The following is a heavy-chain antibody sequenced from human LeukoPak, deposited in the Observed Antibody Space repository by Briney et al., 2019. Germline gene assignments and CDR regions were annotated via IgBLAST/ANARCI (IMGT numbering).Heavy chain of an antibody. CDR2: IRFDGSNK. J-gene: IGHJ6*03. Sequence: GGSLRLSCAASGFTFSSYGMHWVRQAPGKGLEWVAFIRFDGSNKYCADSVKGRFTISRDNSRDALYLQMNSLRAEDTAVYYCAKGNCGGDCHSYSYFYMDVWGKGATLTVSS. CDR1: GFTFSSYG. CDR3: AKGNCGGDCHSYSYFYMDV. V-gene: IGHV3-30*02. D-gene: IGHD2-21*02.